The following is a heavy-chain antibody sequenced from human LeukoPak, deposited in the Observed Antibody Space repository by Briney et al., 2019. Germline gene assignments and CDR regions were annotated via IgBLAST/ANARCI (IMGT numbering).Heavy chain of an antibody. CDR2: IYYSGST. Sequence: KPSETLSLTCTVSGGSISSDYWGWIRQPPGKGLEWSGTIYYSGSTYYNPSLKSRVTISVDTSKNQFSLKLSSVTAADTSVYYCARQGSSWYYFDYWGQGTLVTVSS. J-gene: IGHJ4*02. V-gene: IGHV4-39*01. CDR3: ARQGSSWYYFDY. CDR1: GGSISSDY. D-gene: IGHD6-13*01.